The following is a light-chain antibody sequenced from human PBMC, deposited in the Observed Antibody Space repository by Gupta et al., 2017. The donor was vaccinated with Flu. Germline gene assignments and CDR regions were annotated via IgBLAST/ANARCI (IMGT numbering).Light chain of an antibody. J-gene: IGKJ5*01. V-gene: IGKV1-33*01. CDR2: DAS. CDR1: QDISNY. CDR3: QQYDSPPRT. Sequence: DIPLTHSPSSLSASVGDRVTITCQASQDISNYLNWYQQKPGKAPKLLIYDASNLETGVPSRFSGSGSGTDFTFTISRLKPEDIATYYCQQYDSPPRTFGQGTRLEIK.